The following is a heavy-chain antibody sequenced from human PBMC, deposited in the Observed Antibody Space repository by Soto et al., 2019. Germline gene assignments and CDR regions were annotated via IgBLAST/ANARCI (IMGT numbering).Heavy chain of an antibody. Sequence: QVQLVQSGAEVKKPGSSVKVSCKASGGTFSSYAISWVRRAPGQGLEWMGGIIPIFGTAHYAQKFQGRGTNTADDSTSTAYMELGSLESEDTAVYYCALGLDYNPGYYCGMDVWGQGTTVTVSS. CDR1: GGTFSSYA. J-gene: IGHJ6*02. D-gene: IGHD4-4*01. CDR2: IIPIFGTA. CDR3: ALGLDYNPGYYCGMDV. V-gene: IGHV1-69*12.